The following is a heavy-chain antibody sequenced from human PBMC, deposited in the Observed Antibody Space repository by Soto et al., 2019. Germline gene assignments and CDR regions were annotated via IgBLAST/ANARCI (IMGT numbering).Heavy chain of an antibody. CDR1: GYAFTTSA. CDR2: LNPATGYT. Sequence: QVHLVQSGAEVQKPGPSVRISCQSSGYAFTTSATHWVRQAPGQSLEWRGRLNPATGYTKYSQDVRGRVTFALDTPATTAYRDLRSLACHDTAVYYSGRAAGEWNLLPFYFVHWGQGTLVTVSS. D-gene: IGHD3-10*01. J-gene: IGHJ5*02. CDR3: GRAAGEWNLLPFYFVH. V-gene: IGHV1-3*01.